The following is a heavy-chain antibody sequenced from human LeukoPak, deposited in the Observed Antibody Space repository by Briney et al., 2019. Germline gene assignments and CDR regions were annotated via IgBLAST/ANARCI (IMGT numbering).Heavy chain of an antibody. D-gene: IGHD4-17*01. CDR1: RFTLRRHW. Sequence: GGSLRLSRAASRFTLRRHWMHWVRQAPGKGLVWVSRIKSEGTSTTYADSVKGRFTISRDNAKNTLYMQMTSLRVEDTAEYFCAREDYDDDGWYFDLWGRGTLVTVSS. CDR2: IKSEGTST. V-gene: IGHV3-74*01. J-gene: IGHJ2*01. CDR3: AREDYDDDGWYFDL.